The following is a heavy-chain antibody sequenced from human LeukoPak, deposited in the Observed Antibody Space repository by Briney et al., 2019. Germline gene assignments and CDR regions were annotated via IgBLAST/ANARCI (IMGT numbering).Heavy chain of an antibody. V-gene: IGHV3-74*01. CDR2: INSDGSSR. CDR3: ARDGSYGPDY. CDR1: GSTFSSYA. J-gene: IGHJ4*02. Sequence: QPGGSLRLSCAASGSTFSSYAMSWVRQAPGKGLVWVSHINSDGSSRSYADSVKGRFTISRDNAKNTPYLQMNSLRVEDTAVYYCARDGSYGPDYWGQGTLVTVSS. D-gene: IGHD3-10*01.